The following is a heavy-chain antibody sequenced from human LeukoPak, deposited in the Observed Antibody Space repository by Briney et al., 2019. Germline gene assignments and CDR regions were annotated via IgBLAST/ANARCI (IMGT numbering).Heavy chain of an antibody. CDR1: GYTFTSYG. CDR3: ARESHVTREDY. D-gene: IGHD3-10*01. V-gene: IGHV1-18*01. CDR2: ISANDGNT. Sequence: ASVKVSCKASGYTFTSYGISWVRQAPGQVLEWMGWISANDGNTDYPQKLQGRVTMTTDTSTSTAYMELRSLRSDDTAVYYCARESHVTREDYWGQGTLVTVSS. J-gene: IGHJ4*02.